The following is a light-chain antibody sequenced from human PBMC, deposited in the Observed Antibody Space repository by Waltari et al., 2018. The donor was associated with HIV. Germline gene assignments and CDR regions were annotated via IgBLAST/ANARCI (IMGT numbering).Light chain of an antibody. J-gene: IGKJ2*01. CDR2: ASS. CDR1: QPISSY. V-gene: IGKV1-39*01. Sequence: DIQMTQSPSSLSASVGATVTITCRASQPISSYLTWYQQTPGKAPKLLIYASSSLQSGIASRSSVSGSGSESAFTISSRQLEDFASYYCQHSYSTPPNSFGRGTKLEIK. CDR3: QHSYSTPPNS.